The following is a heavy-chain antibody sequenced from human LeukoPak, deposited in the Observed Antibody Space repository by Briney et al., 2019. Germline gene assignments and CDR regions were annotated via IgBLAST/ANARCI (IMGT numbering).Heavy chain of an antibody. V-gene: IGHV3-23*01. Sequence: PGGSLRLSCAASGFTFSRPAMTWVRQTPGKGLDWVSCISSSGNTSYADSVKGRFTISRDNSKNMLYLQMNSLRAEDTAVYYCVKGRISEDGLDFWGQGTLVTVSS. CDR1: GFTFSRPA. CDR2: ISSSGNT. D-gene: IGHD6-13*01. CDR3: VKGRISEDGLDF. J-gene: IGHJ4*02.